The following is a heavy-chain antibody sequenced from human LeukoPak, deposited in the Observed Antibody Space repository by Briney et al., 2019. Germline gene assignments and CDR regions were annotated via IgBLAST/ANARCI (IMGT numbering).Heavy chain of an antibody. V-gene: IGHV4-39*07. CDR1: GGSISSSSHY. Sequence: SETLSLTCTVSGGSISSSSHYWGWIRQPPGKGLEWIGSIYYSGSTYYNPSLKSRLTISVDTSKNQFSLKLSSVTAADTAVYYCASSRDGYNMGMDYFDYWGQGTLVTVSS. CDR2: IYYSGST. D-gene: IGHD5-24*01. CDR3: ASSRDGYNMGMDYFDY. J-gene: IGHJ4*02.